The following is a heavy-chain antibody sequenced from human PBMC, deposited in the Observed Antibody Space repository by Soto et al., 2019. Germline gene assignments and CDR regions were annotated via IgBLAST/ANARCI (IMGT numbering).Heavy chain of an antibody. J-gene: IGHJ4*02. D-gene: IGHD3-10*01. V-gene: IGHV3-11*01. CDR2: INSGGSNI. CDR1: GFTFNDHY. CDR3: ARDVRGAN. Sequence: QVQLVASGGGLVKPGGSLRLSCTASGFTFNDHYMTWIRQAPGKGLEWVSYINSGGSNIYYADSVRGRFTISRDNAKNSVYLQMSSPPAEATTIYDCARDVRGANWGPGTLVIVSS.